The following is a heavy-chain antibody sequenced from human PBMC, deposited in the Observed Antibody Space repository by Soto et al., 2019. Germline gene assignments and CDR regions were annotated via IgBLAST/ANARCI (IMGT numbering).Heavy chain of an antibody. Sequence: GGSLRLSCAASGFTFSDYYMSWIRQAPGKGLEWVSYISSSGSTIYYADSVKGRFTISRDNAKNSLYLQMNSLRAEDTAVYYCARVALYDFWSGPQGYYYMDVWGKGTTVTVSS. CDR1: GFTFSDYY. CDR3: ARVALYDFWSGPQGYYYMDV. V-gene: IGHV3-11*01. CDR2: ISSSGSTI. D-gene: IGHD3-3*01. J-gene: IGHJ6*03.